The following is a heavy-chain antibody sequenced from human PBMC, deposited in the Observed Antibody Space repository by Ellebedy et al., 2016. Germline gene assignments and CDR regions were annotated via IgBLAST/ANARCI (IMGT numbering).Heavy chain of an antibody. D-gene: IGHD2-2*01. CDR3: ANQLLPPPYYMDV. V-gene: IGHV4-39*07. CDR2: IYYSGST. Sequence: GSLRLSCTVSGGSISSSSYYWGWIRQPPGTGLEWIGSIYYSGSTYYNPSLKSRVTISVDTSKNQFSLKLSSVTAADTAVYYCANQLLPPPYYMDVWGKGTTVTVSS. CDR1: GGSISSSSYY. J-gene: IGHJ6*03.